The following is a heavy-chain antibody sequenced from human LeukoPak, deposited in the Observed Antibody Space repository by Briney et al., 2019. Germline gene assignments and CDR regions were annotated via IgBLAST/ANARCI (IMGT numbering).Heavy chain of an antibody. CDR3: ASSGSLDY. CDR2: INWNGGST. D-gene: IGHD1-26*01. J-gene: IGHJ4*02. V-gene: IGHV3-20*04. Sequence: GGSLRLSCAASGFTFDDYGMSWVRQAPGKGLEWVSGINWNGGSTGYADPVRGRFTIPRDNAKNPLYLHVNSLRAEDTAVYYCASSGSLDYWGQGTLVTVSS. CDR1: GFTFDDYG.